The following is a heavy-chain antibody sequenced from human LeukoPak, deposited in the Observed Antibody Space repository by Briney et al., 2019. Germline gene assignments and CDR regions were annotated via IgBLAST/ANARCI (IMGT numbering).Heavy chain of an antibody. V-gene: IGHV4-59*11. CDR2: IYYSGST. Sequence: SETLSLTCTVSGGSISSHYWSWIRQPPGKGLQWIGYIYYSGSTNYNPSLKSRVTISVDTSKNQFSLKLSSVTAADTAVYYCARAGYYYYMDVWGKGTTVTVSS. CDR3: ARAGYYYYMDV. J-gene: IGHJ6*03. CDR1: GGSISSHY.